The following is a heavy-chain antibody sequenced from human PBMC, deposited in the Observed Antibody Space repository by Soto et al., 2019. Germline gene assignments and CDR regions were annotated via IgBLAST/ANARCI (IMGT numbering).Heavy chain of an antibody. CDR1: GFTFSSYA. D-gene: IGHD3-22*01. CDR3: ARDSIYDSSGYYWRRGAFDI. CDR2: ISYDGSNK. Sequence: QVQLVESGGGVVQPGRSLRLSCAASGFTFSSYAMHWVRQAPGKGLEWVAVISYDGSNKYYADSVKGRFTISRDNSKNTLYLQMNSLRAEDTAVYYCARDSIYDSSGYYWRRGAFDIWGQGTMVTVSS. V-gene: IGHV3-30-3*01. J-gene: IGHJ3*02.